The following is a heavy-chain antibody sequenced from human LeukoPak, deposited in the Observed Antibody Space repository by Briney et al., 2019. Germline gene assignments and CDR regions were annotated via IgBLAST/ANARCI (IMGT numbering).Heavy chain of an antibody. J-gene: IGHJ4*02. V-gene: IGHV1-2*02. D-gene: IGHD1-7*01. CDR2: INPNSGGT. Sequence: ASVKVSCKASGYTFTGYYMHWVRQAPGQGLEWMGWINPNSGGTNYAQKFQGKVTMTRDTSISTAYMELSRLRSDDTAVYYCARLPSSRITGTKDYWGQGTLVTVSS. CDR1: GYTFTGYY. CDR3: ARLPSSRITGTKDY.